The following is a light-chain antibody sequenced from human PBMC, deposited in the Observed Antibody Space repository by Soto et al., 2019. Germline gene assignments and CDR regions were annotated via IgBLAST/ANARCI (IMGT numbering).Light chain of an antibody. J-gene: IGKJ4*01. CDR3: QQYDLLPLT. CDR2: EAS. CDR1: DDIRNY. V-gene: IGKV1-33*01. Sequence: DVQMTQSPSSLSASVGERVTITCQASDDIRNYLNWYQQKPGKAPKLLIDEASNLQKGVPSRFSGSGSGTDFTFTITNLQAEDVATYYCQQYDLLPLTFGGGTKVEIK.